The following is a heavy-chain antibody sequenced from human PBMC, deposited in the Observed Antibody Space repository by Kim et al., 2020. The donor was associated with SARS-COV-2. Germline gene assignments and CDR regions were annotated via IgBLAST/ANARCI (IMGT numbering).Heavy chain of an antibody. CDR2: ISYDGSNK. V-gene: IGHV3-30*18. Sequence: GGSLRLSCAASGFTFSSYGMHWVRQAPGKGLEWVAVISYDGSNKYYADSVKGRFTISRDNSKNTLYLQMNSLRAEDTAVYYCAKAGLPAAMRGWFDPWGQGTLVTVSS. CDR3: AKAGLPAAMRGWFDP. J-gene: IGHJ5*02. D-gene: IGHD2-2*01. CDR1: GFTFSSYG.